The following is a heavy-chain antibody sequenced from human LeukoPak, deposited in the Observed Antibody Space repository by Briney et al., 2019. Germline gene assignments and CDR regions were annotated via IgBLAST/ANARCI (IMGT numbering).Heavy chain of an antibody. Sequence: SVKVSCKASGGTFSSYTISWVRQAPGQGLEWMGRIVPILGIANYAQKFQGRVTITAGKSTSTAYMELSSLRSEDTAVYYCATFLGYFDYWGQGTLVTVSS. CDR1: GGTFSSYT. CDR3: ATFLGYFDY. J-gene: IGHJ4*02. CDR2: IVPILGIA. D-gene: IGHD2/OR15-2a*01. V-gene: IGHV1-69*02.